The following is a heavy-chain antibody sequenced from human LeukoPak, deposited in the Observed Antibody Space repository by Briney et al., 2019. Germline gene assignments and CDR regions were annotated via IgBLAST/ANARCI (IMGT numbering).Heavy chain of an antibody. CDR2: ISTGSSYI. V-gene: IGHV3-21*01. J-gene: IGHJ6*03. Sequence: PGGSLRLSCAASGFTFSSYTMNWVRQAPGKGLEWVSSISTGSSYIYYADSVKGRFTISRDNAKKSLYLQMNSLRAEDTAVYYCARDGDTVLTRGYYYYMDVWGKGTTVTVSS. CDR3: ARDGDTVLTRGYYYYMDV. D-gene: IGHD4-23*01. CDR1: GFTFSSYT.